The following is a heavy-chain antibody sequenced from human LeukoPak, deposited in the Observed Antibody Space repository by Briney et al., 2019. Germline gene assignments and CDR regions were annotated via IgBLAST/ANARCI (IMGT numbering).Heavy chain of an antibody. Sequence: PGGSLRLSCAASGFTFSSYAMHWVRQAPGKGLEWVALISYDGSNKYYADSVKGRFTISRDNSKNTLYLQMNSLRAEDTAVYYCARDRGGANYFDYWGQGTLVTVSS. CDR2: ISYDGSNK. CDR1: GFTFSSYA. D-gene: IGHD2-15*01. V-gene: IGHV3-30-3*01. CDR3: ARDRGGANYFDY. J-gene: IGHJ4*02.